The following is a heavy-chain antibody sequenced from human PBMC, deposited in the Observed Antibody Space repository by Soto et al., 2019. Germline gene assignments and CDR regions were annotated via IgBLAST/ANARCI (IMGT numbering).Heavy chain of an antibody. D-gene: IGHD3-22*01. J-gene: IGHJ4*02. CDR2: ISSSGSTI. V-gene: IGHV3-11*01. Sequence: PGGSLRLSCAASGFTFSDYYMSWIRQAPGKGLEWVSYISSSGSTIYYADSVKGRFTISRDNAKGSLYLQMNNLRAEDTAFYFCARATQSYYDTSGYYSYVHWGQGAQVTVSS. CDR3: ARATQSYYDTSGYYSYVH. CDR1: GFTFSDYY.